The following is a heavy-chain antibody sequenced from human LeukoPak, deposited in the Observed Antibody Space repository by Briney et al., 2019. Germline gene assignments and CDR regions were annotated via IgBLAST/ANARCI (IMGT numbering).Heavy chain of an antibody. Sequence: APVKVSCKASGYTFTSYGISWVRQAPGQGLEWMGWISTYNGNTNYAQKFQGRVTMTTDTSTSTAYMELRSLRSDDTAVYYCARDPDCSGGRCYSWGNGMDVWGQGTTVTVSS. CDR1: GYTFTSYG. CDR3: ARDPDCSGGRCYSWGNGMDV. D-gene: IGHD2-15*01. V-gene: IGHV1-18*01. CDR2: ISTYNGNT. J-gene: IGHJ6*02.